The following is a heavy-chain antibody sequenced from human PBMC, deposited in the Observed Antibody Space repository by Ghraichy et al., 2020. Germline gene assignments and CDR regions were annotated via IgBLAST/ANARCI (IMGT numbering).Heavy chain of an antibody. Sequence: GSLRLSCAASGFTFSSYAMSWVRQAPGKGLEWVSAISGSGGSTYYADSVKGRFTISRDNSKNTLYLQMNSLRAEDTAVYYCTKDRDYDYVWGSYRQNYFDYWGQGTLVTVSS. D-gene: IGHD3-16*02. CDR2: ISGSGGST. CDR3: TKDRDYDYVWGSYRQNYFDY. J-gene: IGHJ4*02. V-gene: IGHV3-23*01. CDR1: GFTFSSYA.